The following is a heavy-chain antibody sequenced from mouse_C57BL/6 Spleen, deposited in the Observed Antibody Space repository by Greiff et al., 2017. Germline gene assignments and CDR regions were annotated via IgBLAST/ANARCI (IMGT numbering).Heavy chain of an antibody. CDR2: ISNGGGST. CDR1: GFTFSDYY. Sequence: EVMLVESGGGLVQPGGSLKLSCAASGFTFSDYYMYWVRQTPEKRLECVAYISNGGGSTYYPDTVKGRFTISRDNAKNTLYLQMSRLKSEDTAMYYCARQGVTAFDYWGQGTTLTVSS. CDR3: ARQGVTAFDY. J-gene: IGHJ2*01. D-gene: IGHD2-2*01. V-gene: IGHV5-12*01.